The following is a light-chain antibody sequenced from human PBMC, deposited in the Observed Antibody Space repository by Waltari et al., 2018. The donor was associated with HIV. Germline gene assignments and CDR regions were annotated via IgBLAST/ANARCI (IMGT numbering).Light chain of an antibody. CDR2: RNN. J-gene: IGLJ2*01. Sequence: QSVLTQPPSTSGPPGQRVTISCSGSSPNIGSNYVYWYQQLPGTAPKLLIYRNNQRPSGVPDRFSGSKSGTSASLAISGLRSEDEADYYCAVWDDSLSVVLGGGTKLIVL. CDR1: SPNIGSNY. V-gene: IGLV1-47*01. CDR3: AVWDDSLSVV.